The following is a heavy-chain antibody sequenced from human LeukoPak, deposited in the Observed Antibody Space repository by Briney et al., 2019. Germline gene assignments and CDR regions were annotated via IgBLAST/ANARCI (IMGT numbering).Heavy chain of an antibody. D-gene: IGHD3-3*01. V-gene: IGHV3-30*18. J-gene: IGHJ4*02. Sequence: GGSLRLSCAASGFTFSSYGMHWVRQAPGKGLEWVAVISYDGSNKYYADSVKGRFTISRDNSKNTLYLQMNSLRAEDTAVYYCAKGHRDTIFGVVIPYYFDYWGQGTLVTVSS. CDR2: ISYDGSNK. CDR1: GFTFSSYG. CDR3: AKGHRDTIFGVVIPYYFDY.